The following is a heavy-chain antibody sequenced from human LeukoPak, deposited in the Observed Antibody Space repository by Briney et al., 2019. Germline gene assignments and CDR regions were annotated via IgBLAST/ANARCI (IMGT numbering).Heavy chain of an antibody. V-gene: IGHV3-66*01. CDR3: ARGFVQTGYRSSSYVH. CDR1: GFSVSSNY. Sequence: PGGSLRLSCTASGFSVSSNYMSWVRQAPGKGLEWVSVMFASGSTYYADSVKGRFTFSRDIFGNTLYLQLNSLRVEDTALYYCARGFVQTGYRSSSYVHWGQGTLVTVSS. J-gene: IGHJ4*02. D-gene: IGHD6-13*01. CDR2: MFASGST.